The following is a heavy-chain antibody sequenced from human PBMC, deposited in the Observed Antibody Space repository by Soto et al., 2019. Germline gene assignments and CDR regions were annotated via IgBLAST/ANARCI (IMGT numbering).Heavy chain of an antibody. CDR2: TIPIFRTA. V-gene: IGHV1-69*13. Sequence: SVKVSCKASGGTFSSYGINWVRQAPGQGLEWMGGTIPIFRTADYTQKFQGRVTIAADESTSTAYMELRSLRSEDTAVYYCATGPYSSSSYYSYYYYDLDVWGQGTTVTVSS. CDR1: GGTFSSYG. CDR3: ATGPYSSSSYYSYYYYDLDV. J-gene: IGHJ6*02. D-gene: IGHD6-6*01.